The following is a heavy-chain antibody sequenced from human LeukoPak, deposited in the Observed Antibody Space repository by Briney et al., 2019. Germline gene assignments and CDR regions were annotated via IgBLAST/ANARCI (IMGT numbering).Heavy chain of an antibody. Sequence: GGSLRLSCAASGFTFSSYSMNWVRQAPGKGLGWVSFISSSGSNIYYADSVKGRFTISRDNAKNSLYLQMNSLRAEDTAVYYWGKDCLAGARFYFYWGQGALVTVSS. V-gene: IGHV3-48*01. CDR1: GFTFSSYS. CDR3: GKDCLAGARFYFY. J-gene: IGHJ4*02. D-gene: IGHD6-6*01. CDR2: ISSSGSNI.